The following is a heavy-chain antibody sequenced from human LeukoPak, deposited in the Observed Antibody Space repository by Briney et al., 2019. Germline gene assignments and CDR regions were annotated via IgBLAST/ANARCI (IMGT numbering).Heavy chain of an antibody. Sequence: GASVSLPPKASGYTLTNYGTTWVRQAPGQGLEWMGWISADSGDTGCEQKFQCTYSRTTDTSRSTSYRELRSLRSDDTAMYYCAFQPGYKWTWRAAWRQGTLVTVSS. CDR2: ISADSGDT. CDR1: GYTLTNYG. CDR3: AFQPGYKWTWRAA. V-gene: IGHV1-18*01. D-gene: IGHD5-18*01. J-gene: IGHJ5*02.